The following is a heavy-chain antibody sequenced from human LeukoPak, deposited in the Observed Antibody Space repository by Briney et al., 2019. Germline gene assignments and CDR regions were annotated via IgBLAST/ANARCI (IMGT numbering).Heavy chain of an antibody. V-gene: IGHV3-7*01. D-gene: IGHD2-2*01. CDR2: IKQDGSEK. CDR3: ARGLDVVVPAAIEGSGSYYDY. CDR1: GFTFSSYW. Sequence: GGSPRLSCAASGFTFSSYWMSWVRQAPGKGLEWVANIKQDGSEKYYVDSVKGRFTISRDNAKNSLYLQMNSLRAEDTAVYYCARGLDVVVPAAIEGSGSYYDYWGQGTLVTVSS. J-gene: IGHJ4*02.